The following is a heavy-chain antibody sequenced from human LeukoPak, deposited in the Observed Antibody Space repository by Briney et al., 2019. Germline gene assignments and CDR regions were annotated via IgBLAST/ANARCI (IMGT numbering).Heavy chain of an antibody. J-gene: IGHJ4*02. CDR1: GFTFSSHW. V-gene: IGHV3-74*01. D-gene: IGHD6-13*01. CDR2: VNSEGSST. Sequence: PGGSLRLSCAASGFTFSSHWMRWVRPAPGKGLVWVSHVNSEGSSTNYADSVKGRFTISRDNAKNTLYLHMNSLRAEDTAVYYCARGPYSEGRGFDYWGQGTLVTVSS. CDR3: ARGPYSEGRGFDY.